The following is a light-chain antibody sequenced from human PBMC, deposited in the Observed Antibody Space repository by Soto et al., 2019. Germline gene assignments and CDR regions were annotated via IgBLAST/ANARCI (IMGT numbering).Light chain of an antibody. CDR2: GAS. V-gene: IGKV3-20*01. CDR3: QQYERSPTT. CDR1: QSVSSTY. J-gene: IGKJ4*01. Sequence: EIELTQSPGTLSLSPGERATLSCRASQSVSSTYLAWYQQKPGQAPSLLIYGASRRATGIPDRFSGSGSGTDFTLTISRLEPEDFAVYYCQQYERSPTTIGGRTKVEIK.